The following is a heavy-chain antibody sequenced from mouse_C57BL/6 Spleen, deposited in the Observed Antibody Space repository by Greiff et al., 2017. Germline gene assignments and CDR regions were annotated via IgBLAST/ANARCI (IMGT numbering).Heavy chain of an antibody. Sequence: EVQLQQSGPELVKPGASVKIPCKASGYTFTDYNMDWVKQSHGKSLEWIGDINPNNGGTIYNQKFKGKATLTVDKSSSTAYMELRSLTSEYTAVDDCASNWDWFAYWGQGTLVTVSA. CDR1: GYTFTDYN. CDR2: INPNNGGT. J-gene: IGHJ3*01. CDR3: ASNWDWFAY. V-gene: IGHV1-18*01. D-gene: IGHD4-1*02.